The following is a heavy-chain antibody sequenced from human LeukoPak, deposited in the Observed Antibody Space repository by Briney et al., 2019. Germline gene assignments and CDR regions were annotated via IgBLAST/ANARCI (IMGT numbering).Heavy chain of an antibody. Sequence: SETLSLTCAVSGGPFSGYFWSWIRQSSGKGLEWIGEIHNSGTTNYNPSLNSRVTISEDTSKNQFYLNLSSVTAADTAVYYCARRYYYNLGSFPFDSWGQGTLVTVSS. CDR1: GGPFSGYF. CDR2: IHNSGTT. CDR3: ARRYYYNLGSFPFDS. J-gene: IGHJ4*02. D-gene: IGHD3-10*01. V-gene: IGHV4-34*01.